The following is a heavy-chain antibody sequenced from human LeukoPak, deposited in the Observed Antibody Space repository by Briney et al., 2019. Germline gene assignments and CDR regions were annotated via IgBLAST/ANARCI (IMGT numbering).Heavy chain of an antibody. V-gene: IGHV4-34*01. D-gene: IGHD6-13*01. CDR2: INHSGST. CDR3: ASRAYSSSWYRYYYYGMDV. Sequence: SETLSLTCAVYGGSFSGYYWSWIRQPPGKGLEWIGEINHSGSTNYNPSLKSRVTISVDTSKNQFSLKLSSVTAADTAVYYCASRAYSSSWYRYYYYGMDVWGQGTTVTVSS. CDR1: GGSFSGYY. J-gene: IGHJ6*02.